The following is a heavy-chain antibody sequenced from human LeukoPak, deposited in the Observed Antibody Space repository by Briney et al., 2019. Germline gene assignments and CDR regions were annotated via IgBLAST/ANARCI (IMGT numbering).Heavy chain of an antibody. Sequence: SETLSLTCLVSGGSLSSRSHYWGWIREPPGKGLEWIGNVYHTWTTYYNPSLKSRVTMSVDTSKNQFSLKLSSVTAADTAAYYCARSVRGLYGSGRSNWLDPCGQGTLVTVSS. CDR1: GGSLSSRSHY. CDR2: VYHTWTT. D-gene: IGHD3-10*01. CDR3: ARSVRGLYGSGRSNWLDP. J-gene: IGHJ5*02. V-gene: IGHV4-39*07.